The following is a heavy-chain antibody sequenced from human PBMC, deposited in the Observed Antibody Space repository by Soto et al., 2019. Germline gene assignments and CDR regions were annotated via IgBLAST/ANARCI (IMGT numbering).Heavy chain of an antibody. Sequence: GASVKVSCKASGYTFTGYYMHWVRQAPGQGLEWMGWINPNSGGTNYAQKFQGWVTMTRDTSISTAYMELSRLRSDDTAVYYCARELAYCSSTSCYHFFDYWGQGTLVTVSS. J-gene: IGHJ4*02. CDR1: GYTFTGYY. CDR3: ARELAYCSSTSCYHFFDY. D-gene: IGHD2-2*01. V-gene: IGHV1-2*04. CDR2: INPNSGGT.